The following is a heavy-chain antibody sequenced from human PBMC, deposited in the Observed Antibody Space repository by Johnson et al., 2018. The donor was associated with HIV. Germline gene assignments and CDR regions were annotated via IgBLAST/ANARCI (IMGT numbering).Heavy chain of an antibody. V-gene: IGHV3-30*04. D-gene: IGHD1-7*01. Sequence: VQLVESGGGVVQPGRSLRLSCAASGFTFSTYAIHWVRQAPGKGLDWVAVLLYDGSRKYYADSVKGRFTISRDNSKNTLYLQMNSLRAEDTAVYYCARVRRYNWNLGDAFDMGGQGTMVTVSS. J-gene: IGHJ3*02. CDR2: LLYDGSRK. CDR3: ARVRRYNWNLGDAFDM. CDR1: GFTFSTYA.